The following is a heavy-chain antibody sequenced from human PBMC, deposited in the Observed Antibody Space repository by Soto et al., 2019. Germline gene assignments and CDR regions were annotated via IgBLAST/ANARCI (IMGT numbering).Heavy chain of an antibody. V-gene: IGHV3-23*01. CDR2: ISGSGDST. D-gene: IGHD2-8*01. J-gene: IGHJ5*02. Sequence: EVQLLESGGGLVQPGGSLRLSCAASGFTFSSYAMSWVRQAPGKGLEWVSAISGSGDSTYYADSVKGRFTISRDNSKITLHLQMNSLRAEDSAVYYCAKDIRSTCSNWFDPWGQGTLVTVSS. CDR1: GFTFSSYA. CDR3: AKDIRSTCSNWFDP.